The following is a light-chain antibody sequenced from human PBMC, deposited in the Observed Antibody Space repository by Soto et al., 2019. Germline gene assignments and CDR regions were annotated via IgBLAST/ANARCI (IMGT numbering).Light chain of an antibody. CDR1: SSDVGGYNS. V-gene: IGLV2-8*01. CDR3: SSYAGSNNVL. Sequence: QSVLTQPPSASGSPGQSVTISCTGTSSDVGGYNSVSWYQQHPGKAPNVIIYEVTKRPSGVPDRFSGSKSGNTASLTVSGLQAEDDADYYCSSYAGSNNVLFGGGTKLTVL. J-gene: IGLJ3*02. CDR2: EVT.